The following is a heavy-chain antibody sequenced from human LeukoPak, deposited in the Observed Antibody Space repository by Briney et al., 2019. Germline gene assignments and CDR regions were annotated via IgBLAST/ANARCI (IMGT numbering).Heavy chain of an antibody. D-gene: IGHD2-15*01. V-gene: IGHV4-4*02. CDR3: ARSGSYCSGGSCYPIYYYYYYGMDV. CDR2: IYHSGST. J-gene: IGHJ6*04. CDR1: GGSISSSNW. Sequence: SETLSHTCAVSGGSISSSNWWSWVRQPPGKGLEWIGEIYHSGSTNYNPSLKSRVTISVDKSKNQFSLKLSSVTAADTAVYYCARSGSYCSGGSCYPIYYYYYYGMDVWGKGTTVTVSS.